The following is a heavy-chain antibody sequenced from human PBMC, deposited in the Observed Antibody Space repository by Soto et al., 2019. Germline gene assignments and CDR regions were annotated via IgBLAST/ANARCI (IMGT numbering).Heavy chain of an antibody. CDR2: MCSGGTAT. D-gene: IGHD1-26*01. V-gene: IGHV3-53*01. CDR3: ARGVPVGAIGRFYFDS. CDR1: GFTVSDNY. J-gene: IGHJ4*02. Sequence: EVQLVESGGGLIQPGGSLRLSCAASGFTVSDNYMTWVRQAPGKGLEWVSVMCSGGTATSYADSVKGRFTVSRDSSKNTVSLQLDSLRAEDTAVYYCARGVPVGAIGRFYFDSWGQGTLVTVSS.